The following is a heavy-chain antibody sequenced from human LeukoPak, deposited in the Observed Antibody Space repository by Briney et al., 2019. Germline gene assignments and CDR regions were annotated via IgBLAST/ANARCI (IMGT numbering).Heavy chain of an antibody. V-gene: IGHV3-74*01. CDR2: IKSDGSAT. CDR1: GFTFSSYW. Sequence: GGPLRLSCAASGFTFSSYWMHWVRQAPGKGLVWVSRIKSDGSATHYADSVRGRFTISRDNAKNSLYLQMNSLRAEDTALYYCARIALQQPGYWGQGTLVTVSS. J-gene: IGHJ4*02. CDR3: ARIALQQPGY. D-gene: IGHD6-13*01.